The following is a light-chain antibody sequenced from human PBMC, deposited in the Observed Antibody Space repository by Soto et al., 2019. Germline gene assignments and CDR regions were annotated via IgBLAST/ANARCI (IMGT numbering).Light chain of an antibody. CDR2: EVS. Sequence: QSALTQPASASGSPGQSITISCTGTSSDVGGYNYVSWYQQHPGKAPKLMIYEVSNRPSGVSNRFSGSKSGNTASLTISGLQAEDEADYYCSSYTSSSTLDVVFGGGTQLTVL. CDR3: SSYTSSSTLDVV. CDR1: SSDVGGYNY. V-gene: IGLV2-14*01. J-gene: IGLJ2*01.